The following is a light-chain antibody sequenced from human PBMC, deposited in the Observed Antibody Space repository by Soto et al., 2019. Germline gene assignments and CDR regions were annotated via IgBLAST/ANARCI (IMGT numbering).Light chain of an antibody. J-gene: IGLJ2*01. CDR2: DVT. CDR1: SSDVGGYNY. CDR3: SSYTSSGSVV. V-gene: IGLV2-14*01. Sequence: QSALTRPASVSGSPGQSITISCTGTSSDVGGYNYVSWYQQHPGKAPKLMIYDVTNRPSGVSNRFSGSKSGNTASLTISGLQAEDEADYYCSSYTSSGSVVFGGGTKLTVL.